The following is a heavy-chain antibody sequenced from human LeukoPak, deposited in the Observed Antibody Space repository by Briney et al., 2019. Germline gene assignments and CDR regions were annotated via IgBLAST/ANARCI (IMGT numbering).Heavy chain of an antibody. D-gene: IGHD6-19*01. CDR3: ARSGYRSGWN. J-gene: IGHJ4*02. CDR1: GFTVSTND. Sequence: GGPLRLSCAASGFTVSTNDMSWVRQVSGKGLEWVSVIYTGGSTYHADSVKGRFTISRDNSKNMLYLQMNSLRAEDTAVYYCARSGYRSGWNWGQGTLVTVSS. V-gene: IGHV3-66*01. CDR2: IYTGGST.